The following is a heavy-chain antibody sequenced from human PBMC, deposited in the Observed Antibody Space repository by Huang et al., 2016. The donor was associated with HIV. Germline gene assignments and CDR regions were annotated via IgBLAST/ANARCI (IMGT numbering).Heavy chain of an antibody. V-gene: IGHV1-18*01. J-gene: IGHJ4*02. CDR1: GYTFSIYG. CDR2: GSAYSGYT. Sequence: QIQLVQSGPEVKKPGASVKVSCKASGYTFSIYGISWVRQAPGQGPEWMGWGSAYSGYTNYAQKFQGRVTMTADTSASTAYMDLRSLTSDDTAAYYCARVPSDHFSDYWGQGTLVTVSS. CDR3: ARVPSDHFSDY.